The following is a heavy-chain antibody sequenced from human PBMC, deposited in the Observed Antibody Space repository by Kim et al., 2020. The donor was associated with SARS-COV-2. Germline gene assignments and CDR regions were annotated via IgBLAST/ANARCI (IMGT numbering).Heavy chain of an antibody. CDR3: AKGWRRLFWYFAL. CDR1: AFSFSDYA. V-gene: IGHV3-30*18. CDR2: ISYDGTNK. Sequence: GGSLRLSCAASAFSFSDYAMHWVRQAPGKGLEWVAVISYDGTNKNYADSVRGRFTISRDNSKNTVYLQMNSLRIEDTAIYYCAKGWRRLFWYFALWGRGTLVTVSS. D-gene: IGHD5-12*01. J-gene: IGHJ2*01.